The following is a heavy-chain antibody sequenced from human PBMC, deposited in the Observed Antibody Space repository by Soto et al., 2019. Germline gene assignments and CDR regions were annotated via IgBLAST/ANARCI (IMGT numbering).Heavy chain of an antibody. J-gene: IGHJ6*02. D-gene: IGHD3-3*01. CDR3: AKDLGQDDFWSGYYRYYYYYGMDV. V-gene: IGHV3-30*18. CDR1: GFTFSSYG. CDR2: ISYDGSNK. Sequence: VGSLRLSCAASGFTFSSYGMHWVRQAPGKGLEWVAVISYDGSNKYYADSVKGRFTISRDNSKNTLYLQMNSLRAEDTAVYYCAKDLGQDDFWSGYYRYYYYYGMDVWGQGTTVTVSS.